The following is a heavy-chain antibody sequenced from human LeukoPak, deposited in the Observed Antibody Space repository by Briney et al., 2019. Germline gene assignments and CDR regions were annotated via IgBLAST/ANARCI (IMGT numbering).Heavy chain of an antibody. CDR1: GFSVSDIY. D-gene: IGHD3-10*01. V-gene: IGHV3-66*01. CDR3: ARDRKYLYYGMEV. CDR2: IYSGDRT. J-gene: IGHJ6*02. Sequence: GGSLRLSCVASGFSVSDIYMNWVRQAPGKGLEWLSVIYSGDRTYYADSVKDRFTISRDISKNTVYLQMNNLRAEDTAVYYCARDRKYLYYGMEVWGQGTTVTVSS.